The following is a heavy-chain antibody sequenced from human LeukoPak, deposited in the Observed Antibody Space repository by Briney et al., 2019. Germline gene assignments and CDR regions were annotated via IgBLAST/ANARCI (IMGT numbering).Heavy chain of an antibody. D-gene: IGHD5-24*01. CDR2: INSDGGST. CDR1: GFTFSSYW. V-gene: IGHV3-74*01. Sequence: GGSLRLSCTASGFTFSSYWMHWVRQAPGKGLVWVSRINSDGGSTSYADSVKGRFTISRDNAKNALYLQMNSLRAEDTAVYYCARRIQGMAPYYFDYWGQGTLVTVPS. CDR3: ARRIQGMAPYYFDY. J-gene: IGHJ4*02.